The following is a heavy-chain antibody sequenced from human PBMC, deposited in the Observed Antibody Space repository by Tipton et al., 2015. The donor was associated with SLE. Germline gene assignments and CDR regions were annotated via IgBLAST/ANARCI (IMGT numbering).Heavy chain of an antibody. J-gene: IGHJ3*01. CDR2: IYYTGTTT. Sequence: TLSLTCTVSGGSLSSSSKYWAWLRQPPGKGLEWIGSIYYTGTTTYYNSFLKSRVTMSVDTSKKQISLKLSLVTAADTAVYYCASAAYSSSSDGFDAWGQGTMVTVTS. CDR1: GGSLSSSSKY. D-gene: IGHD6-6*01. CDR3: ASAAYSSSSDGFDA. V-gene: IGHV4-39*07.